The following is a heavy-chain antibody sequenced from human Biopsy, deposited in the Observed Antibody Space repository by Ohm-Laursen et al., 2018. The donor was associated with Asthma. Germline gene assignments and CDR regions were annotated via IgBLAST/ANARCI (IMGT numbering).Heavy chain of an antibody. D-gene: IGHD5-24*01. CDR1: GFTFDDYA. J-gene: IGHJ4*02. CDR3: ARVKDGYNFDY. CDR2: IYHSGST. Sequence: LRLSCAASGFTFDDYAMHWVRQPPGKGLEWIGYIYHSGSTYYNPSLKSRVTISVDRSKNQFSLKLSSVTAADTAVYYCARVKDGYNFDYWGQGTLVTVSS. V-gene: IGHV4-30-2*01.